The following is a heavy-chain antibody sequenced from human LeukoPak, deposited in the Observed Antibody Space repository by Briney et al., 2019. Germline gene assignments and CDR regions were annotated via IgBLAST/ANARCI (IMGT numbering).Heavy chain of an antibody. Sequence: PSETLSLTCTVSGGSISNYYWSWIRQPAGKGLGWIGLSNTIASTNYNPSLKSRVTLSVDASKNQFSLRLSSLTAADTAVYYCARGRYCSATICSGGDAFDIWGQGTVVTVSS. J-gene: IGHJ3*02. D-gene: IGHD5-24*01. CDR2: SNTIAST. V-gene: IGHV4-4*07. CDR3: ARGRYCSATICSGGDAFDI. CDR1: GGSISNYY.